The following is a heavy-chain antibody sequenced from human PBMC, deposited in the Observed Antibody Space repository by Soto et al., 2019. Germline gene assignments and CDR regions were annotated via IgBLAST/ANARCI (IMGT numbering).Heavy chain of an antibody. V-gene: IGHV1-69*12. CDR3: ASVFRSIGRQAAVDI. CDR2: IIPIFDTA. Sequence: QVQLVQSGAEVKKPGSSVKVSCKASGGTFNNYAFSWVRQAPGQGLEWMGGIIPIFDTANYAQKFQGRVTITADESTSTAYMERSSLRSEDTAVYYCASVFRSIGRQAAVDIWGQGTMVTVSS. J-gene: IGHJ3*02. D-gene: IGHD2-21*01. CDR1: GGTFNNYA.